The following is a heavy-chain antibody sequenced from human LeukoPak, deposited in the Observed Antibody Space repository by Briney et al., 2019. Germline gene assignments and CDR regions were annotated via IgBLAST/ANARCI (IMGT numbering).Heavy chain of an antibody. CDR3: ARSGGAIFGVVTNFDP. Sequence: ETXSLTCTVSGGSISSYYWSWIRQPPGKGLEWIXXIYYSGSTNYNPSLKSRVTISVDTSKNQFSLKLSSVTAADTAVYYCARSGGAIFGVVTNFDPWGQGTLVTVSS. V-gene: IGHV4-59*01. D-gene: IGHD3-3*01. CDR2: IYYSGST. J-gene: IGHJ5*02. CDR1: GGSISSYY.